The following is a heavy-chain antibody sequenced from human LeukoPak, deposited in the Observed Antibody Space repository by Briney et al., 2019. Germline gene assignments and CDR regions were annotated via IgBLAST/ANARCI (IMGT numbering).Heavy chain of an antibody. D-gene: IGHD3-3*01. V-gene: IGHV1-2*02. CDR2: INPNSGGT. Sequence: ASVKVSCKASGYIFIDYYMYWVRQAPGQGLEWMGWINPNSGGTKYAQKFQGRVTMTRDTSISTAYMELSRLRSDDTAVYYCARGFSGDYYYYGMDVGGRGPTVTVSS. CDR1: GYIFIDYY. CDR3: ARGFSGDYYYYGMDV. J-gene: IGHJ6*02.